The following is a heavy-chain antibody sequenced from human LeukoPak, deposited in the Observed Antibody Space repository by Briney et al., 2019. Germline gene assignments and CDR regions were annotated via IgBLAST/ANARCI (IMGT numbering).Heavy chain of an antibody. CDR3: AKVVLLLTASDAFDF. D-gene: IGHD2-21*02. CDR2: ISGNYGST. CDR1: GFTFSSNA. J-gene: IGHJ3*01. V-gene: IGHV3-23*01. Sequence: PGRSLRLSCAASGFTFSSNAMSWVRQAPGNGLEWVSTISGNYGSTYYADSVKGRFTISRDNFKHTLFLRMNSLRAEDTAVYYCAKVVLLLTASDAFDFWGQGTKVTVSS.